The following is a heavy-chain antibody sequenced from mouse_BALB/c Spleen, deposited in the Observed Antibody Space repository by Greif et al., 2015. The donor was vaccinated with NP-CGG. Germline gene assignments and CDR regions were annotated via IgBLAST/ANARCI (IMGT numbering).Heavy chain of an antibody. Sequence: VKLQESGAELVRPGVSVKISCKGSGYTFTDYAMHWVKQSHAKSLEWIGVISTYYGDASYNQKFKGKATMTVDKSSSTAYMELARLTSEDSAIYYCAKERVYYGSYWYFDAWGAGTTVTVSS. CDR3: AKERVYYGSYWYFDA. D-gene: IGHD1-1*01. CDR1: GYTFTDYA. J-gene: IGHJ1*01. V-gene: IGHV1S137*01. CDR2: ISTYYGDA.